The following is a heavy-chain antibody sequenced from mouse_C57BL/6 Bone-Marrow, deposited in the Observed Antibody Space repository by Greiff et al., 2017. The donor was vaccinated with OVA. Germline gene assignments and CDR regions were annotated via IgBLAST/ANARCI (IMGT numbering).Heavy chain of an antibody. J-gene: IGHJ2*01. CDR3: TRPPLYYFDY. V-gene: IGHV1-15*01. Sequence: QVQLKESGAELVRPGASVTLSCKASGYTFTDYEMHWVKQTPVHGLEWIGAIDPETGGTAYNQKFKGKAILTADKSSSTAYMELRSLTSEDSAVYYCTRPPLYYFDYWGQGTTLTVSS. CDR2: IDPETGGT. CDR1: GYTFTDYE.